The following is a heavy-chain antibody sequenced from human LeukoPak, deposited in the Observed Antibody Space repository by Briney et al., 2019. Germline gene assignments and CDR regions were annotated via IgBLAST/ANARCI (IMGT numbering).Heavy chain of an antibody. CDR1: GGSISSSSYY. V-gene: IGHV4-39*07. Sequence: SETLSLACTVSGGSISSSSYYWGWIRQPPGKGLEWIGSIYYSGSTYYNPSLKSRVTISVGTSKNQFSLKLSSVTAADTAVYYCARHSGRSSWYLSGDYWGQGTLVTVSS. CDR2: IYYSGST. D-gene: IGHD6-13*01. J-gene: IGHJ4*02. CDR3: ARHSGRSSWYLSGDY.